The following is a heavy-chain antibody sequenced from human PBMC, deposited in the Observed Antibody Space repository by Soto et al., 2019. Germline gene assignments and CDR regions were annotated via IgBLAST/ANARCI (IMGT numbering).Heavy chain of an antibody. V-gene: IGHV3-33*01. CDR1: GFTFSSYG. CDR3: ARDREKYSSSSESDY. CDR2: IWYDGSNK. J-gene: IGHJ4*02. D-gene: IGHD6-6*01. Sequence: QVQLVEAGGGVVQPGRSLRLSCAASGFTFSSYGMHWVRQAPGKGLEWVAGIWYDGSNKYYADSVKGRFTISRDNSKNTLYLQMNSLRAEDTAVYYCARDREKYSSSSESDYWGQGTLVTVSS.